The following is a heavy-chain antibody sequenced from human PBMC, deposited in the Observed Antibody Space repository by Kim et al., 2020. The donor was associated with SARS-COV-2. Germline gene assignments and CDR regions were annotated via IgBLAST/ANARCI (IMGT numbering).Heavy chain of an antibody. D-gene: IGHD4-17*01. V-gene: IGHV3-21*01. CDR3: ASQYYGDYERLGY. Sequence: GGSLRLSCGASGFTFSSYSMNWVRQAPGKGLEWVSSISSSSSYIYYADSVKGRFTISRDNAKNSLYLQMNSLRAEDTAVYYCASQYYGDYERLGYWGQGTLVTVSS. CDR2: ISSSSSYI. J-gene: IGHJ4*02. CDR1: GFTFSSYS.